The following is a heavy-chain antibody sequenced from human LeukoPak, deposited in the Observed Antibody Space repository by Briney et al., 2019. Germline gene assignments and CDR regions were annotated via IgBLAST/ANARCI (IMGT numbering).Heavy chain of an antibody. CDR3: AKDTRAIVGGIHNAFDI. V-gene: IGHV3-48*03. D-gene: IGHD1-26*01. CDR2: ISSSGSTI. J-gene: IGHJ3*02. CDR1: GFTFSSYE. Sequence: GGSLRLSCAASGFTFSSYEMSWVRQAPGKGLEWVSYISSSGSTIYYAASVKGRFTISRDNAKNSLYLQMNSLRAEDTALYYCAKDTRAIVGGIHNAFDIWGRDNGHRLF.